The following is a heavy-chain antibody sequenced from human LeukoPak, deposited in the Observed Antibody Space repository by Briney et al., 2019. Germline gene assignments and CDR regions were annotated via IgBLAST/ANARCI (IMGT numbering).Heavy chain of an antibody. CDR2: INHSGST. CDR1: GGSFSGYY. D-gene: IGHD3-3*01. J-gene: IGHJ6*03. CDR3: ARGFWSGYRYYYYYYMDV. Sequence: SETLSLTCAVYGGSFSGYYWSWIRQPPGKGLEWIGEINHSGSTNYNPSLKSRVTIAVDTTKNQISLQLSSVTAADTAVYYCARGFWSGYRYYYYYYMDVWGKGTTVTVSS. V-gene: IGHV4-34*01.